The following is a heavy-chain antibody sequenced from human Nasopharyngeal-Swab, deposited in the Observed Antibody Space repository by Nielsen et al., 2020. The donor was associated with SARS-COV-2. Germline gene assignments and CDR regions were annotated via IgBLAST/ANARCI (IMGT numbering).Heavy chain of an antibody. CDR2: TYYRSKWYN. V-gene: IGHV6-1*01. D-gene: IGHD3-16*01. CDR3: ARDPHWGDSGRLGAFDI. CDR1: GDSVSSYSAA. J-gene: IGHJ3*02. Sequence: SQTLSLTCAISGDSVSSYSAAWNWIRQSPSRGLEWLGRTYYRSKWYNDSVVSVKSRITINPDTSKNQVSLQLSSVTPEDTAVYYCARDPHWGDSGRLGAFDIWGQGTTVTVSS.